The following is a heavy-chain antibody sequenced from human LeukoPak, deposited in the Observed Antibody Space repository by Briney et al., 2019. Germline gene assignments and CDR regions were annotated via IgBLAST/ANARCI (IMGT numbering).Heavy chain of an antibody. CDR2: IYTSGST. CDR1: GGSISSYY. Sequence: SETLSLTCTVSGGSISSYYWSWIRQPAGKGLEWIGRIYTSGSTNYNPSLKSRVTMSVDTSKNQFPLKLSSVTAADTAVYYCARGGPTYYYDSSGYYYRLYYFDYWGQGTLVTVSS. D-gene: IGHD3-22*01. CDR3: ARGGPTYYYDSSGYYYRLYYFDY. V-gene: IGHV4-4*07. J-gene: IGHJ4*02.